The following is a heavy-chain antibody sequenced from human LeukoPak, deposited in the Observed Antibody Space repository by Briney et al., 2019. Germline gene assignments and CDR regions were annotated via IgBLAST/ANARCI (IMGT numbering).Heavy chain of an antibody. V-gene: IGHV3-33*01. D-gene: IGHD3-3*01. CDR1: GFTFSSYG. J-gene: IGHJ4*02. Sequence: PGGSLRLSCAASGFTFSSYGMHWVRQAPGKGLEWVAVIWYDGSNKYYADSVKGRFTIPRDNSKNTLDLQMNSLRAEDTAVYYCARDRSYDFWSGYSTPDYWGQGTLVTVSS. CDR3: ARDRSYDFWSGYSTPDY. CDR2: IWYDGSNK.